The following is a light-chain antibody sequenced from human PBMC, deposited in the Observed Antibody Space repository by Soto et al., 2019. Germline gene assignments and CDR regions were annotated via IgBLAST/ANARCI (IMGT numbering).Light chain of an antibody. V-gene: IGLV2-11*01. CDR3: CSYAGTYTFAV. Sequence: QSVPTQPRSVSGSPGQSVTISCTGTNSDVGGYDYVSWFQHSPGKAPKLIIHDVRERPSGVPDRFSGSRSGNTASLTISGLQPEDEADYYCCSYAGTYTFAVFGGGTKLTVL. J-gene: IGLJ2*01. CDR1: NSDVGGYDY. CDR2: DVR.